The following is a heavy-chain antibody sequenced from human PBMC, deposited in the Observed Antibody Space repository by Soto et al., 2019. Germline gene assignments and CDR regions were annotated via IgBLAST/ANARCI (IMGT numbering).Heavy chain of an antibody. CDR1: GYTFTGYY. D-gene: IGHD5-18*01. J-gene: IGHJ5*02. CDR2: INPSGGST. CDR3: AGVDTAMVTNWFDP. Sequence: AASVKVSCEASGYTFTGYYMHCVRQAPGQGLEWMGIINPSGGSTSYAQKFQGRVTMTRDTSTSTVYMELSSLRSEDTAVYYCAGVDTAMVTNWFDPWGQGTLVTVSS. V-gene: IGHV1-46*03.